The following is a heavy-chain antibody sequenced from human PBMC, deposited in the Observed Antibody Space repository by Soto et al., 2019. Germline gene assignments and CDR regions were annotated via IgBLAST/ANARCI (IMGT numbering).Heavy chain of an antibody. J-gene: IGHJ4*02. Sequence: QVQLVESGGGVVQPGRSLRLSCAASGFTFSSYGMHWVRQAPGKGLEWVAVIWYDGSNKYYADSVKGRFTISRDNSKNTLYLQMNSLRAEDTAVYYCEGGYCSGGSCYYFDYWGQGTLVTVSS. D-gene: IGHD2-15*01. CDR1: GFTFSSYG. CDR3: EGGYCSGGSCYYFDY. V-gene: IGHV3-33*01. CDR2: IWYDGSNK.